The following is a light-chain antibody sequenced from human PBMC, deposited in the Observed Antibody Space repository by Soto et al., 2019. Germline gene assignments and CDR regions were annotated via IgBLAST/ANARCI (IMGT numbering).Light chain of an antibody. CDR2: DAS. V-gene: IGKV1-33*01. CDR1: QDISNY. CDR3: QQSDSFPIT. J-gene: IGKJ5*01. Sequence: DIQMTQSPSSLSASVGDRVTITCRASQDISNYLNWYQQRPGKAPKLLIYDASNLERGVPSRFSGTRSGTHFTFAITSLQPEDGATYYCQQSDSFPITFGQGTRLEI.